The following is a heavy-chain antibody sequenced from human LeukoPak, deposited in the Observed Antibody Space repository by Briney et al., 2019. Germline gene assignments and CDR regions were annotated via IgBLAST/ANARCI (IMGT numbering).Heavy chain of an antibody. Sequence: GRSLRLSCAASRFTFDDYAMHWVRQAPGKGLEWVSGISWSSGSIGYGDSVKGRFTISRDNAKNSLYLQMNSLRAEDTALYYCAKDTTYYYGSGSWAFDIWGQGTMVTVSS. J-gene: IGHJ3*02. CDR1: RFTFDDYA. CDR2: ISWSSGSI. V-gene: IGHV3-9*01. D-gene: IGHD3-10*01. CDR3: AKDTTYYYGSGSWAFDI.